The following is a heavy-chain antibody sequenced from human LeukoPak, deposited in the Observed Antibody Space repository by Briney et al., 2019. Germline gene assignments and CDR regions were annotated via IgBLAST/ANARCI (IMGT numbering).Heavy chain of an antibody. CDR1: GFTFSSYA. CDR2: ISSNGGSS. V-gene: IGHV3-64*01. D-gene: IGHD1-26*01. J-gene: IGHJ4*02. Sequence: GSLRLSCAASGFTFSSYAMHWVRQAPGKGLEYVSAISSNGGSSYYANSVKGRFTISRDNSKNTLYLQMGSLRAEDMAVYYCARGWGANRPEFDYWGQGTLVTVSS. CDR3: ARGWGANRPEFDY.